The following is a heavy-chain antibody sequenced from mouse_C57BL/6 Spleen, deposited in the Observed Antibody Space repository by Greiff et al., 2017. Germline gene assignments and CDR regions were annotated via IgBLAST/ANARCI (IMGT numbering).Heavy chain of an antibody. Sequence: QVQLQQSGPELVKPGASVKISCKASGYAFSSSWMNWVKQRPGKGLEWIGRIYPGDGDTNYNGKFKGKATLTADKSSSTAYMQLSSLTSEDSAVYFCAGCRDYGSSYVFAYWGQGTLVTVSA. CDR1: GYAFSSSW. CDR2: IYPGDGDT. J-gene: IGHJ3*01. CDR3: AGCRDYGSSYVFAY. D-gene: IGHD1-1*01. V-gene: IGHV1-82*01.